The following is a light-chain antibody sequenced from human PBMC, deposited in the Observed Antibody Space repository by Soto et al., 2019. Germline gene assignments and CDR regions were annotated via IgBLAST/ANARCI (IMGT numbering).Light chain of an antibody. Sequence: DIQMTQSPSSLSASVGDRVTITCRASQSISNYVTWYQQKPRKAPKLLIYAASSLQSGVPSRFSGSGSGTDFTLTISSLQPEDFATYYCQQSYTTPPTFGQGTKVEIK. J-gene: IGKJ1*01. CDR3: QQSYTTPPT. CDR2: AAS. CDR1: QSISNY. V-gene: IGKV1-39*01.